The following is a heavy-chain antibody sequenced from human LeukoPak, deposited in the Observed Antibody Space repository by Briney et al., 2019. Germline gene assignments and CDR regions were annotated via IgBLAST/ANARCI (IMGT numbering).Heavy chain of an antibody. V-gene: IGHV3-23*01. D-gene: IGHD3-10*01. CDR2: ISGSGGST. CDR1: GFTFSSYG. CDR3: ARPITMVRGVIKGYGY. Sequence: GGSLRLSCAASGFTFSSYGMSWVRQAPGKGLEWVSAISGSGGSTYYADSVKGRFTISRDNSKNTLYLQMNSLRAEDTAVYYCARPITMVRGVIKGYGYWGQGTLVTVSS. J-gene: IGHJ4*02.